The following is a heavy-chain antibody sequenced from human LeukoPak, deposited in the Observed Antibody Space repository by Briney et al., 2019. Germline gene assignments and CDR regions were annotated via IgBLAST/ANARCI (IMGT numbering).Heavy chain of an antibody. CDR3: ARGNDYVWGSYRYFDY. CDR2: INTDGSST. V-gene: IGHV3-74*01. Sequence: GGSLRLSCGASGFTFSSYWMFWVRQAPGKGLVWVSRINTDGSSTTHADSVKGRFTISRDNAKNSLYLQMNSLRAEDTAVYYCARGNDYVWGSYRYFDYWGQGTLVTVSS. CDR1: GFTFSSYW. D-gene: IGHD3-16*02. J-gene: IGHJ4*02.